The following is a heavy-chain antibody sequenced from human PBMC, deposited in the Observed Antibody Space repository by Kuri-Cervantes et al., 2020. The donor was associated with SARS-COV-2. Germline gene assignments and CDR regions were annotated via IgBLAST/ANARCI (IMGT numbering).Heavy chain of an antibody. V-gene: IGHV4-34*01. CDR3: ARVASSWYSLDYYYYMDV. Sequence: LRLSCAVYGGSFSGYYWSWIRQPPGKGLEWIGEINHSGSTNYNPSLKSRVTISVDTSKNQFTLKLSSVTAADTAVYYCARVASSWYSLDYYYYMDVWGKGTTVTVSS. CDR2: INHSGST. J-gene: IGHJ6*03. CDR1: GGSFSGYY. D-gene: IGHD6-13*01.